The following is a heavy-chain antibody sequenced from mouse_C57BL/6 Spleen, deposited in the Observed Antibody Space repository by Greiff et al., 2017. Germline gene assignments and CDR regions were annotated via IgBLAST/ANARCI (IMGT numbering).Heavy chain of an antibody. D-gene: IGHD1-1*01. V-gene: IGHV2-2*01. J-gene: IGHJ4*01. CDR3: ARRGANYYCSDYAMDY. Sequence: VKVEESGPGLVQPSQSLSITCTVSGFSLTSYGVNWVRQSPGKGLEWLGVIWSGGSTDYNAAFISRLSISKDNSKSQVFFKMNSLQADDTAIYYWARRGANYYCSDYAMDYWGQGTSVTVSS. CDR2: IWSGGST. CDR1: GFSLTSYG.